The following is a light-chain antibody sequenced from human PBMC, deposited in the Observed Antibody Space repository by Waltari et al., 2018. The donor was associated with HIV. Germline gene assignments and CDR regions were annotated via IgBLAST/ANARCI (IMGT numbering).Light chain of an antibody. CDR3: SSYTSSSTLV. Sequence: QSALTQPASVSGSPGQSITISCTGTSSDVGGYNYVSWYQQHPGKAPKLMFYEVSNRPAGGSTRFSGSKSGNTASLTISWLQAEDEAEYYCSSYTSSSTLVFGGGTKLTVL. CDR1: SSDVGGYNY. CDR2: EVS. J-gene: IGLJ3*02. V-gene: IGLV2-14*01.